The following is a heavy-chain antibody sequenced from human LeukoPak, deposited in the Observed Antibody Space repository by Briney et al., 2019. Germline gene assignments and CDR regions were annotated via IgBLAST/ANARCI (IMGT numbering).Heavy chain of an antibody. Sequence: SVKVSCKASGGTFSSYAISWVRQAPGQGLEWMGGIIPIFGTANYAQKFQGRVTITADESTSTAYMELRSLRSDDTAVYYCTRDLPYSSSWESLDYWGQGTLVTVSS. CDR1: GGTFSSYA. V-gene: IGHV1-69*13. CDR2: IIPIFGTA. J-gene: IGHJ4*02. CDR3: TRDLPYSSSWESLDY. D-gene: IGHD6-13*01.